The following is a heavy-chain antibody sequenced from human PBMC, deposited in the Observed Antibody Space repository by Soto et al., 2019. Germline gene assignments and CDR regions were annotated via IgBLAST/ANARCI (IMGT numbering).Heavy chain of an antibody. J-gene: IGHJ5*02. CDR3: ARWIVTDTARWFDP. D-gene: IGHD1-26*01. CDR1: GDSVSNNSAS. V-gene: IGHV6-1*01. Sequence: SQTLSLTCAISGDSVSNNSASWNWIRQSPSRGLEWLGRTYYRSKWFNDYAVSVRSGITINPATSKNQFSLQLNSVTPEDTAVYYCARWIVTDTARWFDPWGQGTLVTVSS. CDR2: TYYRSKWFN.